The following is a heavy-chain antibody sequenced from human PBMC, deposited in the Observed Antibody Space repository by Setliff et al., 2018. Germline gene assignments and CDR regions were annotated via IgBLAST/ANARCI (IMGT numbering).Heavy chain of an antibody. V-gene: IGHV1-2*06. CDR1: GYTFTGYY. CDR3: ARGRGPDIVVTIPGDY. CDR2: INPNSGKT. Sequence: ASVNVSCKASGYTFTGYYMHWVRQAPGQGLEWMGRINPNSGKTDYAQKFQDRVIMTIDSATTTAYMELKTLRSDDTAVYYCARGRGPDIVVTIPGDYWGQGTQVTVSS. J-gene: IGHJ4*02. D-gene: IGHD2-15*01.